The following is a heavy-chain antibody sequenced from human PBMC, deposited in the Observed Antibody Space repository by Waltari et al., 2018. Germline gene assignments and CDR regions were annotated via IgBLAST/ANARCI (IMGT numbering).Heavy chain of an antibody. CDR2: RNSDGGST. CDR3: ARGARRTTVTTGWWYFDL. Sequence: EVQLVESGGGLVQPGGSLRLSCAASGFTYSMYWMHWVRQAPGKGLVGVSRRNSDGGSTSYADSVKGRFTISKDNAKNTVYLQMNSLRAEDTAIYYCARGARRTTVTTGWWYFDLWGRGTLVTVSS. V-gene: IGHV3-74*01. J-gene: IGHJ2*01. CDR1: GFTYSMYW. D-gene: IGHD4-17*01.